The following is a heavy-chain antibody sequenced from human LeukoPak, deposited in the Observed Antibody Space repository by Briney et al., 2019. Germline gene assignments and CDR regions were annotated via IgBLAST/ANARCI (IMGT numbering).Heavy chain of an antibody. D-gene: IGHD3-3*01. CDR2: ISYDGSNK. CDR1: GSTFSSHA. J-gene: IGHJ4*02. V-gene: IGHV3-30-3*01. Sequence: GGSLRLSCAASGSTFSSHAMHWVRQAPGKGLEWVAVISYDGSNKYYADSVKGRFTISRDNSKNTLYLQMNSLRAEDTAVYYCARVWANDFWSDYYFDYWGQGTLVTVSS. CDR3: ARVWANDFWSDYYFDY.